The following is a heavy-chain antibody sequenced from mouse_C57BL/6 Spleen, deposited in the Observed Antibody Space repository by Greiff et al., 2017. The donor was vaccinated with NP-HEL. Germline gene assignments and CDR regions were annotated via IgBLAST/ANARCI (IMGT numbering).Heavy chain of an antibody. V-gene: IGHV1-62-3*01. Sequence: QVQLQQPGAELVKPGASVKLSCKASGYTFTSYWMHWVKQRPGRGLEWIGRIDPNSGGTKYNEKFKSKATLTVDKSSSTAYMQLSSLTSEDSAVYYCAYLPTIVTTRYFDVWGTGTTVTVSS. D-gene: IGHD2-5*01. CDR3: AYLPTIVTTRYFDV. J-gene: IGHJ1*03. CDR1: GYTFTSYW. CDR2: IDPNSGGT.